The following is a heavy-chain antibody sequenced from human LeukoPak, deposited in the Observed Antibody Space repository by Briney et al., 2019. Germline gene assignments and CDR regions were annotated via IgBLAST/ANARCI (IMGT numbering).Heavy chain of an antibody. CDR2: INHSGST. CDR1: GGSFSGYY. CDR3: ARGGYYYDSSGYYSWYFDY. D-gene: IGHD3-22*01. J-gene: IGHJ4*02. Sequence: PSETLSLTCAVYGGSFSGYYWSWIRQPPGKGLEWIGEINHSGSTNYNPSLKSRVTISVDTSKNQFSLKLSSVTAADTAVYYCARGGYYYDSSGYYSWYFDYWGQGTLVTVYS. V-gene: IGHV4-34*01.